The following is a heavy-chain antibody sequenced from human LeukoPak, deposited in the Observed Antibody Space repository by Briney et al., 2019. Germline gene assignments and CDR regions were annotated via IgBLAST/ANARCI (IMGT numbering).Heavy chain of an antibody. J-gene: IGHJ4*02. Sequence: ASVKVSCKASGYTFTSYDINWVRQATGQGLEWMGWVNPNSGNTGYAQKFQGSVTLTRNTSISTAYMELSSLRSEDTAVYYCARRVGYCSGGSCYHIDYWGQGTLVTVSS. CDR2: VNPNSGNT. V-gene: IGHV1-8*01. CDR3: ARRVGYCSGGSCYHIDY. CDR1: GYTFTSYD. D-gene: IGHD2-15*01.